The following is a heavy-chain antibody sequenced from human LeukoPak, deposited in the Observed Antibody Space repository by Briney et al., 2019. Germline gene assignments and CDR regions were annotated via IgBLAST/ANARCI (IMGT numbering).Heavy chain of an antibody. CDR1: GFTFSDYY. V-gene: IGHV3-11*06. CDR2: ISSSSSYI. Sequence: PGGSLRLSCAASGFTFSDYYMSWIRQAPGKGLEWVSSISSSSSYIYYADSVKGRFTISRDNAKNSLYLQMNSLRAEDTAVYYCARGGPIVATALDYWGQGTLVTVSS. J-gene: IGHJ4*02. CDR3: ARGGPIVATALDY. D-gene: IGHD5-12*01.